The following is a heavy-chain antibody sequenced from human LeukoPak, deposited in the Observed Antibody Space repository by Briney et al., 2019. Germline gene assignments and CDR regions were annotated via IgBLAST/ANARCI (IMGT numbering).Heavy chain of an antibody. D-gene: IGHD6-13*01. Sequence: ASVKVSCKASGYTFTGYYMHWVRQAPGQGLEWMGIINPSGGSTSYAQKFQGRVTMTRDTSTSTVYMELSSLRSEDTAVYYCAREFWSVQGSSGPFQHWGQGTLVTVSS. CDR1: GYTFTGYY. CDR3: AREFWSVQGSSGPFQH. V-gene: IGHV1-46*01. CDR2: INPSGGST. J-gene: IGHJ1*01.